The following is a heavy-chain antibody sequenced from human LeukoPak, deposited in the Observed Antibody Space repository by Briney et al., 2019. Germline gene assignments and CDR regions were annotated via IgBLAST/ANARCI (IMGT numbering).Heavy chain of an antibody. Sequence: KSSETLSLTCAVSGGSITNSNWWSWVRQPPGKGLEWIGEIYHGGSANYSPSLKNRVTISVDRSKNQFSLKLSSVTAADTAVYYCARWQWLVPDYWGQGILVTVSS. D-gene: IGHD6-19*01. J-gene: IGHJ4*02. CDR3: ARWQWLVPDY. CDR1: GGSITNSNW. CDR2: IYHGGSA. V-gene: IGHV4-4*02.